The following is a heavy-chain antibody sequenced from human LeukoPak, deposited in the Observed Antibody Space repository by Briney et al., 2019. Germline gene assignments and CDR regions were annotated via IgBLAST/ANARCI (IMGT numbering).Heavy chain of an antibody. CDR1: CGSVSGYY. Sequence: SETLSLTCTVSCGSVSGYYWSWIRQPPGKGLEWIGYIYYSGTTKYNPSLESRVTISVDTSKNQFSLKMSSVTAADTAVYYCAKDVGGVVAPRGFDPWGQGTLVIVSS. V-gene: IGHV4-59*02. CDR2: IYYSGTT. CDR3: AKDVGGVVAPRGFDP. J-gene: IGHJ5*02. D-gene: IGHD3-3*01.